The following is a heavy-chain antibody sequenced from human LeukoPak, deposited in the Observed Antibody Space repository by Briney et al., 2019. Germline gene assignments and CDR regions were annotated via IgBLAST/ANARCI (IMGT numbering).Heavy chain of an antibody. J-gene: IGHJ4*02. D-gene: IGHD6-13*01. V-gene: IGHV3-53*01. CDR2: IYSGGST. CDR3: AKTIAAAATGY. CDR1: GFTVSSNY. Sequence: GGSLRLSCAASGFTVSSNYMSWVRQAPGKGLEWVSVIYSGGSTYYADSVKGRFTISRDNSKNTLYLQMNSLRAEDTAVYYCAKTIAAAATGYWGQGTLVTVSS.